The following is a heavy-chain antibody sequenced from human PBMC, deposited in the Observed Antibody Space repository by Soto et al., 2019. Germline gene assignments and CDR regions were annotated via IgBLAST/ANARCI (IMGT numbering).Heavy chain of an antibody. D-gene: IGHD3-3*01. CDR3: ARELEITIFGVVIRDYYYYGMDV. J-gene: IGHJ6*02. CDR1: GFTFSSYW. CDR2: INSDGSST. V-gene: IGHV3-74*01. Sequence: PGGSLRLSCAASGFTFSSYWMHWVRQAPGKGLVWVSRINSDGSSTSYADSVKGRFTISRDNAKNTLYLQMNSLRAEDTAVYYCARELEITIFGVVIRDYYYYGMDVWGRGTTVTVSS.